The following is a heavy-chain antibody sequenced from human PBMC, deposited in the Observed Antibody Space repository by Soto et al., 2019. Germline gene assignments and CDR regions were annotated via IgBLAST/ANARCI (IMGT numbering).Heavy chain of an antibody. CDR1: KFXFSTYA. V-gene: IGHV3-23*01. Sequence: GXLKLSCATSKFXFSTYAVTWVRHAPGNGLESVSDISGSGDNTYYADSVKGRFTISRDNSKSTLYLQMNSLRAEDTAVYYCAKDMVHCTGTRCARYFEKWGRGTLVTVSS. J-gene: IGHJ4*02. D-gene: IGHD2-8*02. CDR3: AKDMVHCTGTRCARYFEK. CDR2: ISGSGDNT.